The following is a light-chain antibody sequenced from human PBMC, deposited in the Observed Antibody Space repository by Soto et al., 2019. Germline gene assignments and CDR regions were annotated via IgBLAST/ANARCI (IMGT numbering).Light chain of an antibody. CDR3: QQSYSTPIT. Sequence: IQMTHSPSSLSASVGDRVTITCRASQSISSYLNWYQQKPGKAPKLLIYAASSLQSGVPSRFSGSGSGTDFTLTISSLQPEDVATYYCQQSYSTPITLGQGTRLEIK. V-gene: IGKV1-39*01. CDR2: AAS. J-gene: IGKJ5*01. CDR1: QSISSY.